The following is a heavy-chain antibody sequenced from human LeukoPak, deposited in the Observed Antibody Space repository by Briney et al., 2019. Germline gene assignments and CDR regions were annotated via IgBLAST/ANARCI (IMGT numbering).Heavy chain of an antibody. CDR3: ARVVGGPVRIAAKGAFDY. Sequence: KPSGTLSLTCAVSGGSISSSNWWSWVRQPPGKGLEWIGEIYHSGSTNYNPSLKSRVTISVDKSKNQFSLKLSSVTAADTAVYYCARVVGGPVRIAAKGAFDYWGQGTLVTVSS. D-gene: IGHD6-6*01. V-gene: IGHV4-4*02. CDR2: IYHSGST. CDR1: GGSISSSNW. J-gene: IGHJ4*02.